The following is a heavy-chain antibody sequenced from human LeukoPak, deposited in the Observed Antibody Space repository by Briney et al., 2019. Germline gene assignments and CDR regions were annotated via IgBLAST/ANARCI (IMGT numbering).Heavy chain of an antibody. CDR1: GFTFSDYY. CDR2: ISSSGSII. V-gene: IGHV3-11*04. Sequence: GGSLRLSCAASGFTFSDYYMNWIRQAPGKGLEWVSCISSSGSIIYYADSVKGRFTISRDNAKNSLYLQMNSLRAEDTAVYYCARAGAASDLWGRGTLVTVSS. CDR3: ARAGAASDL. D-gene: IGHD6-13*01. J-gene: IGHJ2*01.